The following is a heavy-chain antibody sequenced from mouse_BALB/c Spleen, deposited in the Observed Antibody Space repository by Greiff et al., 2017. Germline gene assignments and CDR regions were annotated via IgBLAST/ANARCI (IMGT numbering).Heavy chain of an antibody. Sequence: VQLVESGAELVRPGTSVKVSCKASGYAFTNYLIEWVKQRPGQGLEWIGVINPGSGGTNYNEKFKGKATLTADKSSSTAYMQLSSLTSDDSAVYFCARSPYGNYLKAFAYWGQGTLVTVSA. CDR3: ARSPYGNYLKAFAY. CDR1: GYAFTNYL. CDR2: INPGSGGT. J-gene: IGHJ3*01. V-gene: IGHV1-54*01. D-gene: IGHD2-1*01.